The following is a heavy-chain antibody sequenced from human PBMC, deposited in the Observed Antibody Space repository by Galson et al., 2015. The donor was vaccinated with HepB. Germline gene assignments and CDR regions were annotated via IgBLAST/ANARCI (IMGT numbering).Heavy chain of an antibody. CDR2: ISISGRNT. CDR3: AKDEVPNDY. J-gene: IGHJ4*02. CDR1: GFSYSNPA. D-gene: IGHD4/OR15-4a*01. Sequence: SLRLSCAVSGFSYSNPAMTWVRQAPGRGLEWISGISISGRNTYYADSVKGRFTISRDNSKNTVFLQMNSLRAEDTAVYYCAKDEVPNDYWGQGTLVTVSS. V-gene: IGHV3-23*01.